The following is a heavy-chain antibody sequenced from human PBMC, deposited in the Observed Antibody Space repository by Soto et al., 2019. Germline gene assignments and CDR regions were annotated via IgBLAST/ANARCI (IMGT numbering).Heavy chain of an antibody. CDR2: IYYSGST. V-gene: IGHV4-59*08. CDR3: ARKRGRFSGMDV. CDR1: GGSISSYY. Sequence: QVQLQESGPGLVKPPETLSLTCTVSGGSISSYYWSWIRQPPGKGLEWIGYIYYSGSTNYNPSLNSRVTVSVDTSKNQFSLKLSSVTAADTAVYYCARKRGRFSGMDVWGKGTTVTVSS. D-gene: IGHD3-3*01. J-gene: IGHJ6*04.